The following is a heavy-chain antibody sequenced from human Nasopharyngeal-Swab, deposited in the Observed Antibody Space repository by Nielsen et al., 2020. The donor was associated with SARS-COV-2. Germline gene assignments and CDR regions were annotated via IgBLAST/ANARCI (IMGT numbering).Heavy chain of an antibody. CDR2: INHSGST. J-gene: IGHJ4*02. CDR1: GGSFSGYY. Sequence: SETLSLTCAVYGGSFSGYYWSWIRQPPGKGLEWIGEINHSGSTNYNPSLKSRVTISVDTSKNQFSLKVNSATAADTAVYYCARNVDTAMIYDSWGQGTLVTVSS. V-gene: IGHV4-34*01. CDR3: ARNVDTAMIYDS. D-gene: IGHD5-18*01.